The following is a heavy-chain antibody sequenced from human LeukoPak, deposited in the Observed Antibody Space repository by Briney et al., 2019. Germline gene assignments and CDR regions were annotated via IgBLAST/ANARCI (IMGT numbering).Heavy chain of an antibody. CDR1: GFTFSGSA. Sequence: PGGSLRLSCAASGFTFSGSAMHWVRQASGKGLEWVGRIRSKANSYATAYAASVKGRFTISRDDSKNTAYLQMNSLRAEDTAVYYCAKVTVTTDGDYWGQGTLVTVSS. V-gene: IGHV3-73*01. D-gene: IGHD4-17*01. CDR2: IRSKANSYAT. J-gene: IGHJ4*02. CDR3: AKVTVTTDGDY.